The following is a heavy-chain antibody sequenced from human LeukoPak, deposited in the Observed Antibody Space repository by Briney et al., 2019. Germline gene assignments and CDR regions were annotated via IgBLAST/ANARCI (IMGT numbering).Heavy chain of an antibody. CDR2: IYPGDSDT. V-gene: IGHV5-51*01. Sequence: GESLKISCKGSGYSFTTYWIGWVRQMPGKGLEWMGIIYPGDSDTRYSPSFQGQVTISADKSISTAYLQWSSLKASDTAMYYCARQIGSSGYYDDAFDIWGQGTMVTVSS. CDR3: ARQIGSSGYYDDAFDI. CDR1: GYSFTTYW. D-gene: IGHD3-22*01. J-gene: IGHJ3*02.